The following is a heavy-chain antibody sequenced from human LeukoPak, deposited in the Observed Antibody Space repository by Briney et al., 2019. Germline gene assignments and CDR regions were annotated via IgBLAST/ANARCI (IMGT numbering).Heavy chain of an antibody. V-gene: IGHV3-23*01. J-gene: IGHJ1*01. Sequence: QPGGSLRLSCAASGFTFSSHAMCWVRQAPEKGLEWVSAISGGGGSTYYADSVKDRFTISRDNSKNTLYLHVNSLRGEDTAVYYCAKAVRYCGGGNCYFEYFQDWGQGTLVTVSS. CDR2: ISGGGGST. CDR3: AKAVRYCGGGNCYFEYFQD. D-gene: IGHD2-15*01. CDR1: GFTFSSHA.